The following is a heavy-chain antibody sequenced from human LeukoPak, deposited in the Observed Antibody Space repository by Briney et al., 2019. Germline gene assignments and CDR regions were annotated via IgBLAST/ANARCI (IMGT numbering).Heavy chain of an antibody. CDR2: IYHSGST. CDR3: ARTRYYYNSRSYGAPYYFDY. D-gene: IGHD3-10*01. Sequence: SETLSLTCTVSGYSISSGYFWGWIRQPPGKGLEWIGTIYHSGSTYYNASLESRVTISVDTSKNQFSLKLSSVTAADTAVYYCARTRYYYNSRSYGAPYYFDYWGQGTLVTVSS. J-gene: IGHJ4*02. CDR1: GYSISSGYF. V-gene: IGHV4-38-2*02.